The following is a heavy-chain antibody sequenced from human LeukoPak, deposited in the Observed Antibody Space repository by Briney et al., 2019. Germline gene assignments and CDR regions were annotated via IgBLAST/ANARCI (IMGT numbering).Heavy chain of an antibody. CDR3: ATYCSTSTCYRMPVFEY. Sequence: GGSLRLSCAASGFSFSSYGMHWVRQAPGKRLEWVAALWSDGSNEYYADSVKGRFTISRDNSKNTLYLQMNSLRAEDTAVYYCATYCSTSTCYRMPVFEYWGQGTLVTVSS. V-gene: IGHV3-33*01. D-gene: IGHD2-2*02. CDR2: LWSDGSNE. CDR1: GFSFSSYG. J-gene: IGHJ4*02.